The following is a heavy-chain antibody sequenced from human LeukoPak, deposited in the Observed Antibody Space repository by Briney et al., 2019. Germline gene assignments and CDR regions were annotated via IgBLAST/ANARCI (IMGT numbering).Heavy chain of an antibody. CDR2: ISSSSSYK. CDR3: ARSAAGTYY. V-gene: IGHV3-21*01. D-gene: IGHD1-1*01. J-gene: IGHJ4*02. CDR1: GFTFSSYI. Sequence: MPGGSLRLSCVASGFTFSSYIMNWVRQAPGKGLEWVSSISSSSSYKYYTDSVKGRFTISRDNAKNSLYLQMNSLRAEDTAVYYCARSAAGTYYWGQGTLVTVSS.